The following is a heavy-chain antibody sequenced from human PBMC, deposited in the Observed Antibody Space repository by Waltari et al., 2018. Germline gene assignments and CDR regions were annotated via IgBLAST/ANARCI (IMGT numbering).Heavy chain of an antibody. CDR2: INHSGST. Sequence: QVQLQQWGAGLLKPSETLSLTCAVYGGSFSGYYWSWIRQPPGKGLEWIGEINHSGSTNYNPSLKSRVTISVDTSKNQFSLKLSSVTAADTAVYYCARDRVYDSKLFQHWGQGTLVTVSS. CDR1: GGSFSGYY. CDR3: ARDRVYDSKLFQH. D-gene: IGHD3-22*01. J-gene: IGHJ1*01. V-gene: IGHV4-34*01.